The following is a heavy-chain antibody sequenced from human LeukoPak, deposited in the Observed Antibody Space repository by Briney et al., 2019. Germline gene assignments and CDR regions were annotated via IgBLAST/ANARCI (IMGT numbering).Heavy chain of an antibody. CDR3: ALTEIRKDLRYRDY. CDR2: IYWDDDK. CDR1: GFSLSTSGVG. J-gene: IGHJ4*02. Sequence: SGPTPVKPTQTLTLTCTFSGFSLSTSGVGVGWIRQPPGKALEWLALIYWDDDKRYSPSLKSRLTITKDTSKNQVVLTMTNMDPVDTATYYCALTEIRKDLRYRDYWGQGTLVTVSS. V-gene: IGHV2-5*02. D-gene: IGHD1-1*01.